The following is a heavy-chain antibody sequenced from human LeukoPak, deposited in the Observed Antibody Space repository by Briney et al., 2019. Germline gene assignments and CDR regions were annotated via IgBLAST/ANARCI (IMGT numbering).Heavy chain of an antibody. Sequence: SVKVSCKASGGTFSSYAISWVRQAPGQGLEWMGGIIPIFGTANYAQKFQGRVTITADESTSTAYMELSSLRSEDTAVYYCARGEQLWPGSPFDYWGQGTPVTVSS. CDR3: ARGEQLWPGSPFDY. J-gene: IGHJ4*02. D-gene: IGHD5-18*01. V-gene: IGHV1-69*13. CDR2: IIPIFGTA. CDR1: GGTFSSYA.